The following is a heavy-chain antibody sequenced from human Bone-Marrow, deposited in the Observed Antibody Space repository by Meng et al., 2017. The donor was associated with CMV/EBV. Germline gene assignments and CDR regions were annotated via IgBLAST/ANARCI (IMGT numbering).Heavy chain of an antibody. CDR1: GFSFRTSGWV. Sequence: KQSGPTRVKPTQALTLPCTFPGFSFRTSGWVVGWIRQPPGKALEWLALIYWDYYKRYSPPLKSRLTITKDTSKNQVVLTMTNMDPVDTATYYCAHITPRPGWIAYWGQGTLVTVSS. V-gene: IGHV2-5*02. D-gene: IGHD6-6*01. J-gene: IGHJ4*02. CDR3: AHITPRPGWIAY. CDR2: IYWDYYK.